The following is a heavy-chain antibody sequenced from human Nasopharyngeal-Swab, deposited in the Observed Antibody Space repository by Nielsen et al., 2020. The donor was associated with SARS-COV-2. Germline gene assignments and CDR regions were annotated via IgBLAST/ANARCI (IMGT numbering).Heavy chain of an antibody. CDR2: IGDKDHNYAT. CDR3: TTDFYFDY. CDR1: GFIFSATA. V-gene: IGHV3-73*01. J-gene: IGHJ4*02. Sequence: GESLKISCAASGFIFSATAIHWVRQASGKGLEWVGRIGDKDHNYATTYGASVQGRFTISRDDSKNTAFLQMDSLKTEDTALYYCTTDFYFDYWGQGTLVTVSS.